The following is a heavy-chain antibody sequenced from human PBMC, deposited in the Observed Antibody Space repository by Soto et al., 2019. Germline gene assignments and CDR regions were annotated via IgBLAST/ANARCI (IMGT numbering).Heavy chain of an antibody. CDR1: GFTFSSYA. J-gene: IGHJ4*02. Sequence: GGSLRLSCAASGFTFSSYAMHWVRQAPGKGLEWVAVISYDGSNKYYADSVKGRFTISRDNSKNTLYLQMNSLRAEDTAVYYCARVPFVVVVAATPYFDYWGQGTLVTVSS. D-gene: IGHD2-15*01. V-gene: IGHV3-30-3*01. CDR3: ARVPFVVVVAATPYFDY. CDR2: ISYDGSNK.